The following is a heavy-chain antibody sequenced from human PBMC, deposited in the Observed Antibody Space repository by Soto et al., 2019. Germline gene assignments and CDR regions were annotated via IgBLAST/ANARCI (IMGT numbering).Heavy chain of an antibody. D-gene: IGHD2-2*02. V-gene: IGHV3-30*18. J-gene: IGHJ3*02. CDR1: GFTFSSYG. Sequence: QVQLVESGGGVVQPGRSLRLSCAASGFTFSSYGMHWVRQAPGKGLEWVAVISYDGSNKYYADSVKGRFTISRDNSKTTLYLQMNSLRAEDTAVYYCAKMAVVVPAAIGGVGGFDIWGQGTMVTVSS. CDR2: ISYDGSNK. CDR3: AKMAVVVPAAIGGVGGFDI.